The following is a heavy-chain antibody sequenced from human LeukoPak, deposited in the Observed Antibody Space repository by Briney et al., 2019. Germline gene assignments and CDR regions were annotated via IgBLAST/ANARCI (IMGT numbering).Heavy chain of an antibody. Sequence: GGSLRLSCAASGFTFDDYAMHWVRQAPGKGLEWVSGISWNSGSIGYADSVKGRFTISRDNAKNSLYLQMNSLRAEDMALYYCAKVDRNSNAFDIWGQGTMVTVSS. V-gene: IGHV3-9*03. CDR1: GFTFDDYA. D-gene: IGHD4-23*01. CDR3: AKVDRNSNAFDI. CDR2: ISWNSGSI. J-gene: IGHJ3*02.